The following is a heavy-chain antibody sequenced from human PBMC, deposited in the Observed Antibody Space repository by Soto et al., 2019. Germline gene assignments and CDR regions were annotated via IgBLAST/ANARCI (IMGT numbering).Heavy chain of an antibody. CDR2: IYYSGST. Sequence: SETLSLTCIVSGGSVSSGSYYWRWLRQPQGKGLEWIGYIYYSGSTNYNPSLKSRVTISVDTSKNQFSLKLSSVTAADTAVYYCAKKRGGSGYPYAMDVWGQGTTVTVSS. CDR3: AKKRGGSGYPYAMDV. D-gene: IGHD3-22*01. J-gene: IGHJ6*02. CDR1: GGSVSSGSYY. V-gene: IGHV4-61*01.